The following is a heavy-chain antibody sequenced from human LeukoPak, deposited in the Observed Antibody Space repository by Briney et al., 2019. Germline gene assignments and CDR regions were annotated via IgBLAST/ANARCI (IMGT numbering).Heavy chain of an antibody. CDR2: IHYSGST. V-gene: IGHV4-39*01. CDR1: GDSISSSNHF. Sequence: SETLSLTCTVSGDSISSSNHFWGWIRQPPGKGLEWIASIHYSGSTYYRLSLKSRVIMSVDTSKNQFSLKLRSVTAADTAVYFCARQLYTSGSYFAPMDVWGKGTTVTISS. J-gene: IGHJ6*03. CDR3: ARQLYTSGSYFAPMDV. D-gene: IGHD3-10*01.